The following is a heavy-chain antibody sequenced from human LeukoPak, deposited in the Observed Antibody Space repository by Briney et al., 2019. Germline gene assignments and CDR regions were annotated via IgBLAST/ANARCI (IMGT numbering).Heavy chain of an antibody. D-gene: IGHD3-10*01. Sequence: PGRSLRLSCAASGFTFSSYGMYWVRQAPGKGLGRVAVIWYDGSNKYYADSVKGRFTISRDNSKNTLYLQMNSLRAEDTAVYYCARDNLGRGVITATIDYWGQGTLVTVSS. CDR3: ARDNLGRGVITATIDY. CDR1: GFTFSSYG. J-gene: IGHJ4*02. V-gene: IGHV3-33*01. CDR2: IWYDGSNK.